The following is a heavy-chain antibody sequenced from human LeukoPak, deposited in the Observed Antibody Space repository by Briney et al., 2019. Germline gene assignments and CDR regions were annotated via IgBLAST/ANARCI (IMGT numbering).Heavy chain of an antibody. V-gene: IGHV1-2*02. CDR2: INPNSGGT. J-gene: IGHJ4*02. D-gene: IGHD6-19*01. Sequence: GASVKVSCKASGYTFTGYYMHWVRQAPGQGLEWMGWINPNSGGTNYAQKFQGRVTMTRDTSISTAYMELSRLRSDDTAVYYCASLEYSSGWYRRTIDYWGQGTLVTVSS. CDR1: GYTFTGYY. CDR3: ASLEYSSGWYRRTIDY.